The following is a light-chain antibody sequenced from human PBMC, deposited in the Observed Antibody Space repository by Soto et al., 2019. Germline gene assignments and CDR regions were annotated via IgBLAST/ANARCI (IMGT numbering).Light chain of an antibody. Sequence: EIVMTQSPATLSVSPGERATLSCRASQRVSGNLDWYQQKPGQAPRLLIYGASTRATGIPARFSGSGSGTEFTLTISSLQSEDCAVYYCQQYNNWPPTFGQGTKVEIK. CDR3: QQYNNWPPT. CDR1: QRVSGN. CDR2: GAS. J-gene: IGKJ1*01. V-gene: IGKV3D-15*01.